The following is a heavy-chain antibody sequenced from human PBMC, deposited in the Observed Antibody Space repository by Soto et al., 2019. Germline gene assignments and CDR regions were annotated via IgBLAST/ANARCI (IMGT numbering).Heavy chain of an antibody. CDR1: GFTFSSYA. CDR3: AKRSSSSTFDY. CDR2: ISGSDDST. J-gene: IGHJ4*02. Sequence: EVQLLESGGGLVQPGASLRLSCAVSGFTFSSYAMSWVRQAPGKGLEWVSVISGSDDSTYYADSVKGRFTISRDNSKNTLYLQMNSLRAEDTAVYYCAKRSSSSTFDYWGQGTLVTVSS. D-gene: IGHD6-6*01. V-gene: IGHV3-23*01.